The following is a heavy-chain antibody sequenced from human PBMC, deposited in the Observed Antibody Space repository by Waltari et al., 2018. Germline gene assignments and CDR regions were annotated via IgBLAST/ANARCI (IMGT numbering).Heavy chain of an antibody. CDR1: GFTFSSYS. CDR3: ARGGIAARRAFDY. J-gene: IGHJ4*02. CDR2: ISSSNSNI. Sequence: EVQLVESGGGLVQPGGSLRLSCAASGFTFSSYSMNWVRQAPGKGLEWVSYISSSNSNIYYADAVKGRFTISRDNAKNSLYLQMNSLRAEETAVYYCARGGIAARRAFDYWGQGTLVTVSS. V-gene: IGHV3-48*01. D-gene: IGHD6-6*01.